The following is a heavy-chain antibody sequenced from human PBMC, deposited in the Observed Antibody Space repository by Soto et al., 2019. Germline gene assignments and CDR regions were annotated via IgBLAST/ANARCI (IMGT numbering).Heavy chain of an antibody. D-gene: IGHD1-26*01. Sequence: QVQLQESGPGLVKPSETLSLTCTVSGGSVSSGSYYWSWIRQPPGKGLEWIGYIYYSGSTNYNPSLKSRVTISVDTSKNQFSLKLSSVTAADTAVYYRARGIVGATFWGQGTLVTVSS. CDR1: GGSVSSGSYY. CDR3: ARGIVGATF. J-gene: IGHJ4*02. V-gene: IGHV4-61*01. CDR2: IYYSGST.